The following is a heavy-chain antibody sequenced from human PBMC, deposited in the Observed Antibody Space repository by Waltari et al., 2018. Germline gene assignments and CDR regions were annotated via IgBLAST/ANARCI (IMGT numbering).Heavy chain of an antibody. J-gene: IGHJ3*02. CDR2: ISWNSGSI. V-gene: IGHV3-9*01. CDR1: RFTFDDYA. Sequence: EVQLVESGGGLVQPGRSLRLSCAASRFTFDDYAMHWVRQAPGKGLEWVSGISWNSGSIGYADSVKGRFTISRDNAKNSLYLQMNSLRAEDTALYYCAKGLHGDTDDAFDIWGRGTMVTVSS. CDR3: AKGLHGDTDDAFDI. D-gene: IGHD4-17*01.